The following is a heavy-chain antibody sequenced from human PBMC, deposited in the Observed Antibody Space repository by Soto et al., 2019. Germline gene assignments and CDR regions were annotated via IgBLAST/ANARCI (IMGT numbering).Heavy chain of an antibody. V-gene: IGHV4-30-4*01. CDR1: GGSISSGDYY. Sequence: QVQLQESGPGLVKPSQTLSLTCTVSGGSISSGDYYWSWIRQPPGKGLEWIGYIYYSGSTYYNPSLKSRVTISVDTSKNQFSLKLSSVTAADTAVYYCARGMNDYGDYDLLSGFAGWFDPWGQGTLVTVSS. CDR2: IYYSGST. J-gene: IGHJ5*02. D-gene: IGHD4-17*01. CDR3: ARGMNDYGDYDLLSGFAGWFDP.